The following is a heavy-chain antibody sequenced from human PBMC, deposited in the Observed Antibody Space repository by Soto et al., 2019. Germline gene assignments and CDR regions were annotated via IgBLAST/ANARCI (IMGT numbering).Heavy chain of an antibody. V-gene: IGHV1-18*01. D-gene: IGHD1-26*01. CDR1: GYTFTSYG. CDR3: ARDLKSGSYWYFDY. Sequence: ASVKVSCKASGYTFTSYGISWVRQAPGQGLEWVGWISAYNGNTNYAQKLQGRVTMTTDTSTSTAYMELRSLRSDDTAVYYCARDLKSGSYWYFDYWGQGTLVTVSS. CDR2: ISAYNGNT. J-gene: IGHJ4*02.